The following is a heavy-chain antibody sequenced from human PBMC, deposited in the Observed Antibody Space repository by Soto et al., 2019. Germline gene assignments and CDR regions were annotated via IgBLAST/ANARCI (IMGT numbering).Heavy chain of an antibody. D-gene: IGHD3-22*01. V-gene: IGHV4-30-4*01. CDR1: GVSLRSGDYY. CDR3: ARAFDDSSGYYGGLGY. CDR2: IYYSGST. Sequence: SETLSLTCTVSGVSLRSGDYYWSWIRQPPGKGLEWIGYIYYSGSTYYNPSLKSRLTISVESSKNQIALMLSSVTAADTAVYYCARAFDDSSGYYGGLGYWGQGTLVTVSS. J-gene: IGHJ4*02.